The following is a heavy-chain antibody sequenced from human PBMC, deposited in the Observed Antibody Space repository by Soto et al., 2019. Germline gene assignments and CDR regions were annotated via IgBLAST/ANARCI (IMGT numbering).Heavy chain of an antibody. CDR1: GFTFSSYG. Sequence: VGSLRLSCAASGFTFSSYGMHWVRQAPGKGLEWVAVISYDGSNKYYADSVKGRFTISRDNSKNTLYLQMNSLRAEDTAVYYCVAAPYTRPGYWGQGTLVTVSS. V-gene: IGHV3-30*03. CDR3: VAAPYTRPGY. D-gene: IGHD3-16*01. J-gene: IGHJ4*02. CDR2: ISYDGSNK.